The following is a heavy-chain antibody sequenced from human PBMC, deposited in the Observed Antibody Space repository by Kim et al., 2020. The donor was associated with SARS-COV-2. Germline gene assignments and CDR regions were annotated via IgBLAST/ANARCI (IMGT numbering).Heavy chain of an antibody. CDR2: IRSKAYGGTT. V-gene: IGHV3-49*04. CDR3: TRHGVDTASYFGY. J-gene: IGHJ4*02. D-gene: IGHD5-18*01. CDR1: GFTFGDYA. Sequence: GGSLRLSCTASGFTFGDYAMSWVRQAPGKGLEWVGFIRSKAYGGTTEYAAAVKGRFTISRDDSKSIAYLQMNSLKTEDTAVYYCTRHGVDTASYFGYWGPGTLVTVSP.